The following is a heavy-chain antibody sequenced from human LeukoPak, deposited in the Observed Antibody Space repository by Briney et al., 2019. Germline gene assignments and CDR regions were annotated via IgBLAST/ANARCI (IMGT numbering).Heavy chain of an antibody. CDR2: INTNTGNP. J-gene: IGHJ5*02. CDR1: GYTFTSYA. D-gene: IGHD3-3*01. Sequence: VKVSCKASGYTFTSYAMNWVRQAPGQGLEWMGWINTNTGNPTYAQGFTGRFVFSLDTSVSTAYLQITSLKAEDTAVYYCARDPPYNDFWSDYTIFDPWGQGTLVTVSS. V-gene: IGHV7-4-1*02. CDR3: ARDPPYNDFWSDYTIFDP.